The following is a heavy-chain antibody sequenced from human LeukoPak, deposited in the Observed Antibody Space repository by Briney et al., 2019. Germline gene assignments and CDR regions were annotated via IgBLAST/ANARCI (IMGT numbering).Heavy chain of an antibody. CDR2: ISAYNGNT. V-gene: IGHV1-18*01. Sequence: GASVKVSCKASVYTFTSYGISWVRQAPGQGLEWMGWISAYNGNTNYAQKLQGRVTMTTDTSTSTAYMELRSLRSDDTAVYYCARDLEGAYCSGGSCYHTFDYWGQGTLVTVSS. J-gene: IGHJ4*02. CDR1: VYTFTSYG. D-gene: IGHD2-15*01. CDR3: ARDLEGAYCSGGSCYHTFDY.